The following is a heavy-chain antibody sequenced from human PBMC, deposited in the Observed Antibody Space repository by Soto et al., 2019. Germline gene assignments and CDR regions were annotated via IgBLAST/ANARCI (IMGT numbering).Heavy chain of an antibody. Sequence: QVQLVQSGAEVKKPGASVKVSCKTSGYTFTRYDINWVRQATGQGLEWMGWMNPKSGYTGSAQRFQGRITMTRDTSISTAYMELSSLRSEDTAMYYCARTDGDLDYWGRGTLVTVSS. CDR2: MNPKSGYT. CDR1: GYTFTRYD. V-gene: IGHV1-8*01. J-gene: IGHJ4*01. CDR3: ARTDGDLDY. D-gene: IGHD4-17*01.